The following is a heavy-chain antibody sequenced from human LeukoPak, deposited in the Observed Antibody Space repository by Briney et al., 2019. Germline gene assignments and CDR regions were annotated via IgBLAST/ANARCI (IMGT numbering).Heavy chain of an antibody. Sequence: PGGSLRLSCAASGFIFSSYGMHWARQVPGKGLEWVTFIQYDGSNKYYADSVKGRFTISRDNSKNTMYLQMNSLRAEDTAVYYCAKHEGAVAGTFWFDPWGQGTLVTVSS. J-gene: IGHJ5*02. CDR3: AKHEGAVAGTFWFDP. D-gene: IGHD6-19*01. V-gene: IGHV3-30*02. CDR2: IQYDGSNK. CDR1: GFIFSSYG.